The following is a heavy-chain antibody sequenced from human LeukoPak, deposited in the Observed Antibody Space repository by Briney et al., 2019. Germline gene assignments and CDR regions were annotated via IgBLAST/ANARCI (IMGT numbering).Heavy chain of an antibody. Sequence: PGVSLRLFCAASGFTYRSYSMHWVREASGKGPEGVSDIYSSGTTYYADSVKGRFTISRDNSKNTLYPQMNSLRAEDTAVYYCARSTCSGGTCHGEGFDYWGQGTLVTVSS. CDR2: IYSSGTT. V-gene: IGHV3-53*05. CDR3: ARSTCSGGTCHGEGFDY. J-gene: IGHJ4*02. CDR1: GFTYRSYS. D-gene: IGHD2-15*01.